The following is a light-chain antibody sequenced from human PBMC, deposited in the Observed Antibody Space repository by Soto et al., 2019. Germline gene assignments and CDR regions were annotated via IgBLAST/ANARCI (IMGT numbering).Light chain of an antibody. CDR3: QSYDSSLHVV. Sequence: QAVVTQPPSVSGAPGQRVTISCTGSSSNIGAGYDVHWYQHLPGTAPKLLIYHNANRPSGVPDRFSGSKSGTSASLAITGLQAEDEADYYCQSYDSSLHVVIGGGTKLTVL. CDR1: SSNIGAGYD. J-gene: IGLJ2*01. V-gene: IGLV1-40*01. CDR2: HNA.